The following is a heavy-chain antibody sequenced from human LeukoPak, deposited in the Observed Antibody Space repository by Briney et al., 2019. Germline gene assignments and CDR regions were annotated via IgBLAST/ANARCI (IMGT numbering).Heavy chain of an antibody. CDR1: GYTLTDVS. CDR2: FDPEGGET. J-gene: IGHJ5*02. CDR3: GIGRKFDWLLCHH. Sequence: SVKVSCKISGYTLTDVSMHWVRQAPGKGLEWMGGFDPEGGETIYAQKFQGRATMTEDPSADTAYMELRSLSSEDTAVYYCGIGRKFDWLLCHHWGQGTLVTVSS. V-gene: IGHV1-24*01. D-gene: IGHD3-9*01.